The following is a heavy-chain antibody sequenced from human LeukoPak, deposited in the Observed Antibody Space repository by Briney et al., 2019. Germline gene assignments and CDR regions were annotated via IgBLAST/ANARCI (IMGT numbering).Heavy chain of an antibody. CDR2: INPNSGGT. D-gene: IGHD2-2*01. Sequence: ASVTVSCKASGYTFTGYYMHWVRQAPGQGLEWMGWINPNSGGTNYAQKFQGRVTMTRDTSISTAYMELSRLRSDDTAVYYCATAAMANYYYYYYMDVWGKGATVTVSS. CDR1: GYTFTGYY. CDR3: ATAAMANYYYYYYMDV. J-gene: IGHJ6*03. V-gene: IGHV1-2*02.